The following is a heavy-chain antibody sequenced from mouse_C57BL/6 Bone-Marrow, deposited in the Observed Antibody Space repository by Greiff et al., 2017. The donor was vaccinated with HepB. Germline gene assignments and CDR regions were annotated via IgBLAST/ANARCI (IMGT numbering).Heavy chain of an antibody. V-gene: IGHV1-53*01. Sequence: QVQLKQPGTELVKPGASVKLSCKASGYTFTSYWMHWVKQRPGQGLEWIGNINPSNGGTNYNEKFKSKATLTVDKSTSTAYMQLISLTSEDSAVYYCARYYYGSSFWYFDVWGTGTTVTVSS. J-gene: IGHJ1*03. D-gene: IGHD1-1*01. CDR3: ARYYYGSSFWYFDV. CDR2: INPSNGGT. CDR1: GYTFTSYW.